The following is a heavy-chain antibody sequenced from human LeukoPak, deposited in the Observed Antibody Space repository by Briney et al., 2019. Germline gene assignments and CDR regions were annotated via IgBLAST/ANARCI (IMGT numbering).Heavy chain of an antibody. D-gene: IGHD6-13*01. CDR3: ARYSSSWYGGPGWFDP. Sequence: GGSLRLSCAASGFTVSSNYMSCVRQAPGKGREGVSVIYSGGSTYYADSVKGRFTISRDNSKNTLYLQMNSLRAEDTAVYYCARYSSSWYGGPGWFDPWGQGTLVTVSS. J-gene: IGHJ5*02. CDR1: GFTVSSNY. V-gene: IGHV3-66*01. CDR2: IYSGGST.